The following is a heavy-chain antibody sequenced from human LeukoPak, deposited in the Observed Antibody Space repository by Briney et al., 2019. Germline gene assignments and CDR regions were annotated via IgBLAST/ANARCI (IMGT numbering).Heavy chain of an antibody. J-gene: IGHJ2*01. CDR3: AKVAAAGTRKIWYFDL. Sequence: SGGSLRLSCAASGFTFSSYEMNWVRQAPGKGLEWVSAISGSGGSTYYADSVKGRFTISRDNSKNTLYLQMNSLRAEDTAVYYCAKVAAAGTRKIWYFDLWGRGTLVTVSS. V-gene: IGHV3-23*01. CDR1: GFTFSSYE. CDR2: ISGSGGST. D-gene: IGHD6-13*01.